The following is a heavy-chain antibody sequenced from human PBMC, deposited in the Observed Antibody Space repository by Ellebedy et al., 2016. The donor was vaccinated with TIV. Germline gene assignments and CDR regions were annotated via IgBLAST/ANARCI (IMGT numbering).Heavy chain of an antibody. CDR2: IPSTGNNQ. CDR3: AREGRTSIAARPGTYYYYSYMDV. J-gene: IGHJ6*03. Sequence: GESLKISCVASGFTFSNFHMHWVRQAPGKGLEWVAVIPSTGNNQYYADSVKGRFTVSRDNSKNTLYLQMISLRVVDTAVYYCAREGRTSIAARPGTYYYYSYMDVWGKGTTVTVSS. D-gene: IGHD6-6*01. V-gene: IGHV3-30-3*01. CDR1: GFTFSNFH.